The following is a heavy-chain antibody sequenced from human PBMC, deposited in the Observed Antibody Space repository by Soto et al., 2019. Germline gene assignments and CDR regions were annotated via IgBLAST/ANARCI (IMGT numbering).Heavy chain of an antibody. D-gene: IGHD6-19*01. V-gene: IGHV3-30-3*01. J-gene: IGHJ4*02. CDR2: ISYDGSNI. Sequence: LRLSCAASGFTFSSYAMHWVRQAPGEGLEWLTVISYDGSNIYYADSVKGRFTISRDNSKSTLYLQMNSLRPEDTAVYYCARPYSSGWYGDFDYWGQGTLVTVSS. CDR3: ARPYSSGWYGDFDY. CDR1: GFTFSSYA.